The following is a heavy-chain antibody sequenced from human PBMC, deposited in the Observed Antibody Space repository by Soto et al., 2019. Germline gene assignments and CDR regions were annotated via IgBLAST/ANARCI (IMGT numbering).Heavy chain of an antibody. CDR3: TRVQYYDSSGYFDAFDI. V-gene: IGHV3-49*03. J-gene: IGHJ3*02. CDR1: GFTFGDYA. Sequence: GGSLRLSCTASGFTFGDYAMSWFRQAPGKGLEWVGFIRSKAYGGTTEYAASVKGRFTISRDDSKSIAYLQMNSLKTEDTAVYYCTRVQYYDSSGYFDAFDIWGQGTMVT. CDR2: IRSKAYGGTT. D-gene: IGHD3-22*01.